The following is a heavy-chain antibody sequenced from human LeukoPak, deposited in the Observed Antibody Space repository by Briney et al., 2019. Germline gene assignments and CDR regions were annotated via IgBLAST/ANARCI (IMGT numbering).Heavy chain of an antibody. Sequence: GGSLRLSCAASGSTFSSYWMSWVRQAPGKGLEWVANIKQDGSEKYYVDSVKGRFTISRDNAKNSLYLQMNSLRAEDTAVYYCARCDSSSWDNWFDPWGQGTLVTVSS. CDR1: GSTFSSYW. CDR2: IKQDGSEK. D-gene: IGHD6-13*01. V-gene: IGHV3-7*01. CDR3: ARCDSSSWDNWFDP. J-gene: IGHJ5*02.